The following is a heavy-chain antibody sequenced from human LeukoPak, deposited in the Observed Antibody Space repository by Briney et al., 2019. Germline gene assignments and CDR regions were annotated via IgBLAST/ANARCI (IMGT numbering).Heavy chain of an antibody. CDR1: GFTFSSYS. J-gene: IGHJ4*02. V-gene: IGHV3-21*01. CDR2: ISSSSSYI. CDR3: VREVRAGRVDY. Sequence: GGSLRLSCAASGFTFSSYSMNWVRQAPGKGLEWVSSISSSSSYINYADSVKGRFTISRDNAKNSLYLQMNSLRAEDTAVYYCVREVRAGRVDYWGQGTLVTVSS. D-gene: IGHD3-10*01.